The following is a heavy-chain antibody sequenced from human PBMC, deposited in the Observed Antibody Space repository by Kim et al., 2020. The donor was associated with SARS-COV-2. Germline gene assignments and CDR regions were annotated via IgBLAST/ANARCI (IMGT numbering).Heavy chain of an antibody. J-gene: IGHJ4*02. D-gene: IGHD6-13*01. CDR1: GYTFTSYY. CDR3: ARDRYSSSWYANPQGD. CDR2: INPSGGST. Sequence: ASVKVSCKASGYTFTSYYMHWVRQAPGQGLEWMGIINPSGGSTSYAQKFQGRVTMTRDTSTSTVYMELSSLRSEDTAVYYCARDRYSSSWYANPQGDWGQGTLVTVSS. V-gene: IGHV1-46*01.